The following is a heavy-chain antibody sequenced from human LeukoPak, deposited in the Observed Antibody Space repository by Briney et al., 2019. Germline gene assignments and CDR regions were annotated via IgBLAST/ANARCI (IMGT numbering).Heavy chain of an antibody. J-gene: IGHJ4*02. Sequence: SETLSLTCTVSGGSISSSSYYWGWIRQPPGKGLEWIGSIYYSGSTYYNPSFKSRVTISVDTSKNQFPLKLSSVTAADTAVYYCARLYDYSTEVFDYWGQGTLVTVSS. CDR3: ARLYDYSTEVFDY. V-gene: IGHV4-39*01. CDR1: GGSISSSSYY. CDR2: IYYSGST. D-gene: IGHD4-11*01.